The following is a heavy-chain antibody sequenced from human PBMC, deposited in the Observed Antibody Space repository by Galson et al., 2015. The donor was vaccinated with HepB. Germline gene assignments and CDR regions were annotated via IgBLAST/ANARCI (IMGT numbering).Heavy chain of an antibody. J-gene: IGHJ3*02. D-gene: IGHD1-1*01. CDR1: GFTFSSYS. Sequence: SLRLSCAASGFTFSSYSMNWVRQAPGKGLEWVSYISSSSSTIYYADSVKGRFTISRGNAKNSLYLQMNSLRDEDTAVYYCARDSPPRYSREGAFDIWGQGTMVTVSS. CDR3: ARDSPPRYSREGAFDI. V-gene: IGHV3-48*02. CDR2: ISSSSSTI.